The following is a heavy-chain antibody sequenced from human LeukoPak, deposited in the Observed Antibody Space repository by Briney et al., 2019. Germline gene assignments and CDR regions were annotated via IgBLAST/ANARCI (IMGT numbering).Heavy chain of an antibody. CDR3: TRDSRSGYSSRGGDY. V-gene: IGHV3-49*04. D-gene: IGHD6-13*01. Sequence: PGGSLRLSCTASGFNFGDYAMSWVRQAPGKGLEWVGFIRSKAYGGTTEYAASVKGRFTISRDDSKSLAYLQMNSLKTEDTGVYYCTRDSRSGYSSRGGDYWGQGTLVTVSS. J-gene: IGHJ4*02. CDR2: IRSKAYGGTT. CDR1: GFNFGDYA.